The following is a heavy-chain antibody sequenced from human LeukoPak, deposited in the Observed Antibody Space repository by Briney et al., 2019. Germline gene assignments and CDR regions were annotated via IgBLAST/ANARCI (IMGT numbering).Heavy chain of an antibody. CDR2: INPNSGVT. V-gene: IGHV1-2*02. Sequence: ASVKVSCKASGYSFTGHYIHWVRQAPGQGLEWMGWINPNSGVTNYAQKFQGRVTMTRDTSISTAYMELSRLRSDDTAVYYCASGIGGWYYFDYWGQGTLVTVSS. CDR1: GYSFTGHY. CDR3: ASGIGGWYYFDY. J-gene: IGHJ4*02. D-gene: IGHD6-19*01.